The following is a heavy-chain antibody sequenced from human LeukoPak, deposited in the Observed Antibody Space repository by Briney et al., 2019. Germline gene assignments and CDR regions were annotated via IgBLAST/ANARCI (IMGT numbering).Heavy chain of an antibody. J-gene: IGHJ4*02. V-gene: IGHV3-30*18. CDR3: AKPTAGASDY. Sequence: GRSLSLSCAASGFTFSSYGMHWVRQAPGKGLEWVAVISYDGSNKYYADSVKGRFTISRDNSKNTLYLQMNSLRAEDTAVYYCAKPTAGASDYWGQGTLVTVSS. CDR2: ISYDGSNK. D-gene: IGHD1-1*01. CDR1: GFTFSSYG.